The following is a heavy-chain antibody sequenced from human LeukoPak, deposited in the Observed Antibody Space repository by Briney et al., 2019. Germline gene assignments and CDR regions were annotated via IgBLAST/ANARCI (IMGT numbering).Heavy chain of an antibody. CDR3: ARGEIEALFFSSGYSSGWSTYYMDV. Sequence: ASVKVSCKASGYTFTSYDINWVRQATGQGLEWMGWMNPNSGNTGYAQKFQGRVTITRNTSISTAYMELSSLRSGDTAVYYCARGEIEALFFSSGYSSGWSTYYMDVWGKGTTVTVS. CDR1: GYTFTSYD. CDR2: MNPNSGNT. D-gene: IGHD6-19*01. V-gene: IGHV1-8*03. J-gene: IGHJ6*03.